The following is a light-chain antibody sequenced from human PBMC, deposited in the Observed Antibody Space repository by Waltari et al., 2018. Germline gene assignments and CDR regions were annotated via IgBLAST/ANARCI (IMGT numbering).Light chain of an antibody. CDR3: SSYTTSSTVV. V-gene: IGLV2-14*01. CDR1: SSDVGAYNY. Sequence: QSALTQPASVSGSPGQSITISCTGTSSDVGAYNYVSWYQQHPGKAPKLMIYEVSNRPSGLSNRFSGSKSGNMASLTISGLQAEDEADYYCSSYTTSSTVVFGGGTKLTVL. J-gene: IGLJ2*01. CDR2: EVS.